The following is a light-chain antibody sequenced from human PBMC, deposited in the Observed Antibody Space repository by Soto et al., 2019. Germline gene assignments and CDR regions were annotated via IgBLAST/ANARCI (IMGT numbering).Light chain of an antibody. CDR2: AVT. Sequence: QSALTQPASVSGSPGQSITISCSGTSSDVGGHDYVSWYQQHPGKAPKLMIYAVTYRPSGVSYRFSGSKSGNTASLTISELQAEDEADYYCSSYTSSTTLVFGGGTKLTVL. CDR3: SSYTSSTTLV. CDR1: SSDVGGHDY. J-gene: IGLJ2*01. V-gene: IGLV2-14*01.